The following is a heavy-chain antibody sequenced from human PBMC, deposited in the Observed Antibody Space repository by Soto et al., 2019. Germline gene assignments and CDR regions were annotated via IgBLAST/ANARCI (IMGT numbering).Heavy chain of an antibody. CDR2: IIGSGGNS. CDR3: AKDHFQGNGIYDAFDI. CDR1: GFTFSSYA. J-gene: IGHJ3*02. D-gene: IGHD1-20*01. Sequence: GGSLRLSCAASGFTFSSYAMTGVRQAPGKGLEWVSTIIGSGGNSYYADSVKGRFTISRDNSKNMLFLQMNSLRADDTAVYYCAKDHFQGNGIYDAFDIWGQGTMVTVSS. V-gene: IGHV3-23*01.